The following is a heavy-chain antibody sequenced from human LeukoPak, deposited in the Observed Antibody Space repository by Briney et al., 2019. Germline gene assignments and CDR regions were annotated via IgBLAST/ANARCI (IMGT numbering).Heavy chain of an antibody. CDR1: GFTFNNHS. J-gene: IGHJ6*03. Sequence: GGSLRLSCAGSGFTFNNHSLNWFRQAPGKGLEWVSSISSRGSYLYYTDSVKGRFTVSRDNAKNSLYLHMDSLRAEDTAVFYCAKGSAYYYGSGSGYYYYMDVWGKGTTVTVSS. V-gene: IGHV3-21*04. CDR3: AKGSAYYYGSGSGYYYYMDV. D-gene: IGHD3-10*01. CDR2: ISSRGSYL.